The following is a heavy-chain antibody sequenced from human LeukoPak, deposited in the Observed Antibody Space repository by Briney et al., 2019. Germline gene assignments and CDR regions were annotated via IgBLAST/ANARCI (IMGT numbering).Heavy chain of an antibody. CDR2: TYYSRST. D-gene: IGHD3-3*01. CDR1: GGSISSSSYY. J-gene: IGHJ4*02. CDR3: ARHTYYEFWSGQFDY. V-gene: IGHV4-39*01. Sequence: ASETLSLTCTLSGGSISSSSYYWGWIRQPPGKGLEGIGSTYYSRSTYYNPSLKSRVTISVDTSKNQFSLKLSSVTAADTAVYYCARHTYYEFWSGQFDYWGQGTLVTVST.